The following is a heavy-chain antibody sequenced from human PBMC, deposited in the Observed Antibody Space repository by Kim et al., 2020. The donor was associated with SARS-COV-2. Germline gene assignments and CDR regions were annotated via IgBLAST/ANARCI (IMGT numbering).Heavy chain of an antibody. CDR1: GYSFSSFY. D-gene: IGHD3-16*01. CDR2: INPRGGTS. V-gene: IGHV1-46*01. CDR3: ARGGDPRDVVAGTDPFDI. Sequence: ASVKVSCKASGYSFSSFYINWVRQIPGQGLEWMGIINPRGGTSRNAQKFQGRITMTRDASTTTVYLELSRIRSDDTAVYSCARGGDPRDVVAGTDPFDIW. J-gene: IGHJ3*02.